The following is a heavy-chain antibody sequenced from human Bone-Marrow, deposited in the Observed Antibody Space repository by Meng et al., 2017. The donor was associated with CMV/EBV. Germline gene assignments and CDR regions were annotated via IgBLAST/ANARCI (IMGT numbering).Heavy chain of an antibody. J-gene: IGHJ3*02. CDR1: GFTFSSYE. Sequence: GGSLRLSCAASGFTFSSYEMNWVRQAPGKGLEWVSYISSSGSTIYYADSVKGRFTISRDNAKNSLYLQMNSLRAEDTAVYYCARASISVLMVYTDAFGIWGQGTMVTVAS. V-gene: IGHV3-48*03. CDR2: ISSSGSTI. CDR3: ARASISVLMVYTDAFGI. D-gene: IGHD2-8*01.